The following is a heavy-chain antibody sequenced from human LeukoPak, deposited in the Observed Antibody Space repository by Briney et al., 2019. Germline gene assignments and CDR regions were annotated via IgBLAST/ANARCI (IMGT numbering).Heavy chain of an antibody. Sequence: SVKVSCKASGGTFSSYAISWVRQAPGQGLEWMGRITPILGIANYAQKFQGRVTITADKSTSTAYMELSSLRSEDTAVYYCARVAVAGTYYYYGMDVWGQGTTVTVSS. J-gene: IGHJ6*02. V-gene: IGHV1-69*04. CDR2: ITPILGIA. CDR1: GGTFSSYA. D-gene: IGHD6-19*01. CDR3: ARVAVAGTYYYYGMDV.